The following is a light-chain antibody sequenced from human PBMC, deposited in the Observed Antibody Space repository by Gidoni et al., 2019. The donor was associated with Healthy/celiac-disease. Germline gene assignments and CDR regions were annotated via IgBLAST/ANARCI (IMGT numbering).Light chain of an antibody. V-gene: IGLV3-19*01. J-gene: IGLJ2*01. CDR3: NSRDSSGNHPVV. CDR1: SLRSYY. CDR2: VKN. Sequence: SSELTQDPAVSVALGQTVRITCQGDSLRSYYASGYQQKPVQAPLLVIYVKNNRPSGSPDRFSGSSSGNTASVTITGAQAEDEADYYCNSRDSSGNHPVVFGGGTKLTVL.